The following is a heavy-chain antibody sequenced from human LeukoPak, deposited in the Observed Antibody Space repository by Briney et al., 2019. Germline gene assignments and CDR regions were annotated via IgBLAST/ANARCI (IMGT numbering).Heavy chain of an antibody. Sequence: GGSLRLSCAASGFTFSSYALHWVRQAPDKGLEWVAVISFDGSNKYYADSVKGRFTISRDNSKNTLFLQMNSLRAEDTAVYYCARVGVTYCSSASCYPDYWGQGTLVTVSS. CDR2: ISFDGSNK. CDR3: ARVGVTYCSSASCYPDY. V-gene: IGHV3-30-3*01. D-gene: IGHD2-2*01. CDR1: GFTFSSYA. J-gene: IGHJ4*02.